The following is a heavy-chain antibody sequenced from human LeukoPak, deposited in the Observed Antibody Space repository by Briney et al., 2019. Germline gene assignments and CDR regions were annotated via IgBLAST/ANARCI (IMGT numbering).Heavy chain of an antibody. D-gene: IGHD2-2*01. V-gene: IGHV4-59*01. J-gene: IGHJ4*02. CDR3: ATYASSRPRIFEN. Sequence: PSETLSLTCAVSGASMSSYYWTWMRQPPGKGPEWIGSVYHTGNTYYNPSLSSRVTMSIDTPMNQFSLKLTSVTAADTAVYYCATYASSRPRIFENWGQGTQVTVSS. CDR2: VYHTGNT. CDR1: GASMSSYY.